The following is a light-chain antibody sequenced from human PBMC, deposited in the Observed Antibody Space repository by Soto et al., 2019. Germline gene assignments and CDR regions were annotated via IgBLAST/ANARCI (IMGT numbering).Light chain of an antibody. CDR2: GAS. CDR1: QSINYW. Sequence: DIQVTQSPSTLSASVGDSVTITCRASQSINYWLAWYQQKPGKAPRLLIYGASSLQSGVPSRFSGSGSETEFTLTISSLQPDDFATYHCQQYDGHFGQGTKLEVK. V-gene: IGKV1-5*01. J-gene: IGKJ2*01. CDR3: QQYDGH.